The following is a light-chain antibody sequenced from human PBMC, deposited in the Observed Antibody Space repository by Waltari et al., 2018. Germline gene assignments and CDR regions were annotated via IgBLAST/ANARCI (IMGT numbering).Light chain of an antibody. CDR1: TYDVYDYHL. J-gene: IGLJ2*01. CDR3: CSYTKTKTVV. Sequence: QSALTQPASVSGSPGQSIPISCSGTTYDVYDYHLVSWYQVHPGRAPKVILFDVSKRPSGVSRRFSGSKSRSTASLTIAGLQAEDEADYYCCSYTKTKTVVFGGGTKVTVL. V-gene: IGLV2-14*03. CDR2: DVS.